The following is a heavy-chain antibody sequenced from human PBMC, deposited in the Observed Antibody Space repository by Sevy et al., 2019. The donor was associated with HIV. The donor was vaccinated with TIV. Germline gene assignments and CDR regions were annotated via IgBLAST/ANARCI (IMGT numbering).Heavy chain of an antibody. CDR1: GFTFTRYT. V-gene: IGHV3-23*01. CDR2: FCFGDGKM. J-gene: IGHJ4*02. D-gene: IGHD2-8*01. Sequence: GGSLRLSCMTSGFTFTRYTMTWVRQAPGKGLEWASTFCFGDGKMYYADSVKGRFTFSRDISKNTVYLQMNSLRADDTAVYYCAREGCTKPHDCWGQGTLVTVSS. CDR3: AREGCTKPHDC.